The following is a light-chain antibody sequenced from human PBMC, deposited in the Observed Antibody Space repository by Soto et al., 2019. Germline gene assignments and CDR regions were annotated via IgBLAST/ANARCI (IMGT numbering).Light chain of an antibody. Sequence: EIVLTQSPGILSLSPGEGATLSCRASQSVTSSFLAWHQYKPGQAPRLLIYSASSRATGIPDRFSGSGSGTDFTLTISRLEPEDFAVYYCQQYSRSPYTFGQGTRLEIK. CDR2: SAS. J-gene: IGKJ5*01. CDR1: QSVTSSF. CDR3: QQYSRSPYT. V-gene: IGKV3-20*01.